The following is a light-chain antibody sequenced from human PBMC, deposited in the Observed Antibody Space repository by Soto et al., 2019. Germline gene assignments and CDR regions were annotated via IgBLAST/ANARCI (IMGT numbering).Light chain of an antibody. CDR2: AAS. J-gene: IGKJ1*01. V-gene: IGKV1-39*01. CDR1: QSISSY. Sequence: TQITHSTSPLSASGGERLTLPSRASQSISSYLNWYQQKPGKAPELLIYAASTLQSGVPSRFSGSGSGTDFTLTISCLQSEDFATYYCQQYYSCPPTFGQGTKVDIK. CDR3: QQYYSCPPT.